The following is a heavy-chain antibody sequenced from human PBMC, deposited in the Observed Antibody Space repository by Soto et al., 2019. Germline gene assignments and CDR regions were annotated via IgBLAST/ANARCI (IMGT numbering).Heavy chain of an antibody. Sequence: GGSLRLSCAASGFTFSSYAMSWVRQAPGKGLEWVSAISGSGGSTCYADSVKGRFTISRDNSKNTLYLQMNSLRAEDTAVYYCAKDRGSGQTAADYYGMDVWGQGTTVTVSS. CDR2: ISGSGGST. V-gene: IGHV3-23*01. J-gene: IGHJ6*02. CDR1: GFTFSSYA. CDR3: AKDRGSGQTAADYYGMDV. D-gene: IGHD6-19*01.